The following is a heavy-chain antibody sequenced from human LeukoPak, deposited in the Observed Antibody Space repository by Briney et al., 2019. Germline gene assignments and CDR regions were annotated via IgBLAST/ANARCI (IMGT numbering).Heavy chain of an antibody. J-gene: IGHJ4*02. CDR1: GVSISSYF. CDR3: ARVARAVAGTIDY. D-gene: IGHD6-19*01. V-gene: IGHV4-59*08. CDR2: IYYSGST. Sequence: PSETLSLTCTVSGVSISSYFWIWIRQPPGKGLEWFGYIYYSGSTNYNPSLKSRVTMSIDTSKNQFSLKLSSVTAADTAVYYCARVARAVAGTIDYWGRGTGATVSS.